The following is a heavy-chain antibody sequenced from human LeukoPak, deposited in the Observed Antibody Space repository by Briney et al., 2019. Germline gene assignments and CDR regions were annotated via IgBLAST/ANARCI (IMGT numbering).Heavy chain of an antibody. Sequence: SETLSLTCAVYGGSFRGYYWSWIRQPPGKGLTWTGEINHSGNSDYNPSLKSRVTISVDTPKNQFSLKLRSVTAADTAVYYCARTTEGGYIGYFYYYYMDVWGKGTTVTISS. D-gene: IGHD5-18*01. CDR2: INHSGNS. CDR1: GGSFRGYY. J-gene: IGHJ6*03. CDR3: ARTTEGGYIGYFYYYYMDV. V-gene: IGHV4-34*01.